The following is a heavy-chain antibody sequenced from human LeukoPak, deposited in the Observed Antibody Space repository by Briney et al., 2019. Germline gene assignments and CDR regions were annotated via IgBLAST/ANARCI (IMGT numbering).Heavy chain of an antibody. J-gene: IGHJ5*02. CDR1: GGSISSGGYY. CDR3: ARGYGDYVRGNWFDP. V-gene: IGHV4-31*03. Sequence: PSQTLSLTCTVSGGSISSGGYYWSWIRQHPGKGLEWIGYIYYSESTYYNPSLKSRVTISVDTSKNQFSLKLSSVTAADTAVYYCARGYGDYVRGNWFDPWGQGTLVTVSS. D-gene: IGHD4-17*01. CDR2: IYYSEST.